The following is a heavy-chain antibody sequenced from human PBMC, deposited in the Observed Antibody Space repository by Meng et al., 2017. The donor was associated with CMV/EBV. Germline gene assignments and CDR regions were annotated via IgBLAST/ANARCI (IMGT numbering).Heavy chain of an antibody. CDR2: ISAYNGNT. Sequence: ASVKVSCKASGYTFTSYGISWVRQAPGQGLEWMGWISAYNGNTNYAQKLQGRVTMTTDTSTSTAYMELRSLRSDDTAVYYCARGQVQAKVVPASDYYGMDVWGQGTTVTVSS. J-gene: IGHJ6*02. D-gene: IGHD2-2*01. CDR3: ARGQVQAKVVPASDYYGMDV. CDR1: GYTFTSYG. V-gene: IGHV1-18*01.